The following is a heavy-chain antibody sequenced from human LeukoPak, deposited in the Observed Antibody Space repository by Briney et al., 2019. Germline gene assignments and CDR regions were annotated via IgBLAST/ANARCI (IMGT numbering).Heavy chain of an antibody. CDR2: ISHSGRT. D-gene: IGHD3-3*01. V-gene: IGHV4-38-2*02. Sequence: SETLSLTCIVSGYSLSSGYYWGWIRQPPGKGLEWIGSISHSGRTYYKPSLKSRVTISVYTSKLQFSLSLSSVTAADTAVYYCARDSAYYDFWSGYFLSATPGGGFDPWGQGTLVTVSS. CDR1: GYSLSSGYY. CDR3: ARDSAYYDFWSGYFLSATPGGGFDP. J-gene: IGHJ5*02.